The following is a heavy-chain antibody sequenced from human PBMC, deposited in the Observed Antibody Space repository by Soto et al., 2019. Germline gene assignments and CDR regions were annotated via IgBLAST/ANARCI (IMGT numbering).Heavy chain of an antibody. CDR2: INPSGGST. Sequence: ASVKVSCKASGYTFTSYYMHWVRQAPGQGLEWMGIINPSGGSTSYAQKFQGRVTMTRDTSTSTVYMELSSLRSEDTAVYYCARDYGGNSSYYYYGMDVWGQGTTVTVSS. D-gene: IGHD2-21*02. CDR1: GYTFTSYY. CDR3: ARDYGGNSSYYYYGMDV. V-gene: IGHV1-46*01. J-gene: IGHJ6*02.